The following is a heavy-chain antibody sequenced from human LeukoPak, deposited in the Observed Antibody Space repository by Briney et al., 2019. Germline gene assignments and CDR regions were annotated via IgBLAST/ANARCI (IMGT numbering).Heavy chain of an antibody. Sequence: LTGGSLRLSCAASAFTFSSNAMGWVRPAPGKGLEWVLAITASGTNTSHAYTVKVRFTISRDSSKNTLYLQLNSLRAEDTAVYYCAKGGWEVSSSYHTYYFDSWGQGTLVTVSS. CDR3: AKGGWEVSSSYHTYYFDS. V-gene: IGHV3-23*01. CDR2: ITASGTNT. J-gene: IGHJ4*02. CDR1: AFTFSSNA. D-gene: IGHD5/OR15-5a*01.